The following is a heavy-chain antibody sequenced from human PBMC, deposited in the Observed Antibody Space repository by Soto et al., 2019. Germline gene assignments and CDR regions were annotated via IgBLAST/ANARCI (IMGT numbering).Heavy chain of an antibody. CDR2: IYYSGST. Sequence: SESLSLTCTVSVGSVSSYYWSWIRQPPGKGLEWIGYIYYSGSTNYNPSLKSRVTISVDTSKNQFSLKLSSVTAADTAVYYCARAQRFLEWLSPYFDYWGQGTLVTVSS. D-gene: IGHD3-3*01. J-gene: IGHJ4*02. V-gene: IGHV4-59*02. CDR1: VGSVSSYY. CDR3: ARAQRFLEWLSPYFDY.